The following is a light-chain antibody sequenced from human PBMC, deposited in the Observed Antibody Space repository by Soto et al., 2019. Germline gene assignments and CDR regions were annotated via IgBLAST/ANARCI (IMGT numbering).Light chain of an antibody. CDR3: QQYNYSPTT. J-gene: IGKJ1*01. CDR1: QSVSSSY. V-gene: IGKV3-20*01. Sequence: EIVLTQSPGTLSLSPGERATLSCRASQSVSSSYLAWYQQKPGQAPRLLIYDASGRATGIPDRFSGSGSGTDFTLTISRLEPEDFAVYYCQQYNYSPTTFGQGTKVDIK. CDR2: DAS.